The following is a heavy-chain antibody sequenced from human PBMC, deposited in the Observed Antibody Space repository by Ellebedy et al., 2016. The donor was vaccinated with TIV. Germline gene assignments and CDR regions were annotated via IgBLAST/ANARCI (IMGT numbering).Heavy chain of an antibody. D-gene: IGHD3-10*01. CDR1: GGSFNGYF. Sequence: MPSETLSLTCVVKGGSFNGYFWSWIRQSPGKGLEWLGEINPSGTANYNPSLESRVTMSVDTPKKQFSLRLTSVTAADTAVYYCARARGQYLYGSGSYFTNWGQGEMVTVSS. CDR3: ARARGQYLYGSGSYFTN. V-gene: IGHV4-34*01. CDR2: INPSGTA. J-gene: IGHJ4*02.